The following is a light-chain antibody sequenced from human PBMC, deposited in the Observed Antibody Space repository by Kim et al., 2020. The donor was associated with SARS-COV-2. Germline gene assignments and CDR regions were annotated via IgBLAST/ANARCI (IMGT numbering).Light chain of an antibody. J-gene: IGKJ2*01. CDR3: QQYNSYSYT. CDR1: QSISSW. Sequence: DIQMTQSPSTLSASVGDRVTITCRASQSISSWLAWYQQKPGKAPKLLIYKASSLESGVPSRFSGSGSGTEFTLTISSLKPDDFATYYCQQYNSYSYTFGQGTKLAI. V-gene: IGKV1-5*03. CDR2: KAS.